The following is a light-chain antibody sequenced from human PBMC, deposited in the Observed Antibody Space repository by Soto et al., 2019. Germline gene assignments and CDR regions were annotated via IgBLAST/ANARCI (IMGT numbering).Light chain of an antibody. J-gene: IGKJ1*01. CDR1: QSISSW. Sequence: DIQMTQSPSTLSASVGDRVTITCRASQSISSWLAWYPQKPGKAPKLLIYDASSLESGVPSRFSGSGSGTEFTLTISSLQPDDFATDYCQQYNSYSPTFGQGTKVEIK. CDR2: DAS. CDR3: QQYNSYSPT. V-gene: IGKV1-5*01.